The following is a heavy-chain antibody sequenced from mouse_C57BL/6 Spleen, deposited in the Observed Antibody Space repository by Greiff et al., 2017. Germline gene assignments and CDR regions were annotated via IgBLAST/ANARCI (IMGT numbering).Heavy chain of an antibody. V-gene: IGHV2-6*01. CDR1: GFSLTSYG. CDR2: IWGVGST. Sequence: QVQLQQSGPGLVAPSQSLSITCTVSGFSLTSYGVDWVRQSPGKGLEWLGVIWGVGSTNYNSALKSRLSISKDNSKSQVFLKMNSLQTEDTAMYYWASGITTPWFAYWGQGTLVTVSA. CDR3: ASGITTPWFAY. D-gene: IGHD1-1*01. J-gene: IGHJ3*01.